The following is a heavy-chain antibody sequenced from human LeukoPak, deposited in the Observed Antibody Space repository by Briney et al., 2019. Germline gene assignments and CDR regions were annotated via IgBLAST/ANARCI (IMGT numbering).Heavy chain of an antibody. J-gene: IGHJ4*02. CDR3: SREWGNGNDLRPDS. CDR2: IRSSIYGGTP. CDR1: GFTFREFA. V-gene: IGHV3-49*01. Sequence: PGGSLRLSCTSSGFTFREFAVSWFRQAPGKGLEWIGFIRSSIYGGTPKAAASVKGRFIFSRDGSKGVAYLRMNSLKTDDTAAYYCSREWGNGNDLRPDSWGQGTLVTVSS. D-gene: IGHD1-1*01.